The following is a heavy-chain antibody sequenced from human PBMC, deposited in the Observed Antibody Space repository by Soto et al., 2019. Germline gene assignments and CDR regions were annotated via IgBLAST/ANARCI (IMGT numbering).Heavy chain of an antibody. D-gene: IGHD4-17*01. CDR3: ARGNDYGVL. J-gene: IGHJ4*02. Sequence: LSLTCIVSGESISSSSYYWGWIRQHPGKGLEWIGYIYYSGSTYYNPSLKSRVTISVDTSKNQFSLKLSSVTAADTAVYYCARGNDYGVLWGQGTLVTVSS. V-gene: IGHV4-31*03. CDR2: IYYSGST. CDR1: GESISSSSYY.